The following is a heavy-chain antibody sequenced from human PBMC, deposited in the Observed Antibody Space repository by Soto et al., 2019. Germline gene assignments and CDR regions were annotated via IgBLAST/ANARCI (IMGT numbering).Heavy chain of an antibody. CDR3: ARIRGLGEVSPYFAH. V-gene: IGHV4-59*01. CDR2: ISYSGTT. J-gene: IGHJ4*02. CDR1: RGSISYYF. D-gene: IGHD3-16*01. Sequence: QVQLQEWGPGLVKPSETLSLTCTVSRGSISYYFWTWIRQPPGRGLEWIGNISYSGTTNYNASLKRRVTISVDTSANESSLRVRSVTAADTAVYYCARIRGLGEVSPYFAHWGQGALVTVSS.